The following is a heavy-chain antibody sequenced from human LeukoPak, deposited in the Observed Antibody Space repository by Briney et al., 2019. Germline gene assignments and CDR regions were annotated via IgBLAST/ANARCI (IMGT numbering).Heavy chain of an antibody. CDR3: ARGNSCSGGSCSYYFDY. Sequence: GGSLRLSCVASEFTFSSYSMSWVRQAPGKGLDWVSSISSSSSYIYYADPLKGRFTISRDNAKNSLYLQMNSLRAEDTAVYYCARGNSCSGGSCSYYFDYWGQGTLVTVSS. CDR2: ISSSSSYI. CDR1: EFTFSSYS. V-gene: IGHV3-21*01. J-gene: IGHJ4*02. D-gene: IGHD2-15*01.